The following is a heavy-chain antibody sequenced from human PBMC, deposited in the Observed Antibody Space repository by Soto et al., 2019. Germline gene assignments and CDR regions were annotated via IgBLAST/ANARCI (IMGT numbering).Heavy chain of an antibody. CDR3: SRALTHYYDTSGPAFGY. J-gene: IGHJ4*02. CDR1: GFTFSSFD. CDR2: ISSRGIST. Sequence: VQLVESGGALVQPGGSLRLSCLGSGFTFSSFDMNWVRQAPGKGLEWISYISSRGISTYYADSVKGRFTISRDNAENSLFLQMNSLRVEDTAVYYCSRALTHYYDTSGPAFGYWGQGTLLTVSS. D-gene: IGHD3-22*01. V-gene: IGHV3-48*03.